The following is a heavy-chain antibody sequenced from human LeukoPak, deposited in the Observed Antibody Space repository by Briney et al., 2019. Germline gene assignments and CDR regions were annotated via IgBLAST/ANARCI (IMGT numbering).Heavy chain of an antibody. CDR1: GGSFGGYY. CDR2: INHSGST. Sequence: SETLSLTCAVYGGSFGGYYWSWIRQPPGKGLEWIGEINHSGSTNYNPSLRSRVTISVDTSKNQFSLKLSSVTAADTAVYYCAREWCGITMIVAPGWFDPWGQGTLVTVSS. V-gene: IGHV4-34*01. CDR3: AREWCGITMIVAPGWFDP. J-gene: IGHJ5*02. D-gene: IGHD3-22*01.